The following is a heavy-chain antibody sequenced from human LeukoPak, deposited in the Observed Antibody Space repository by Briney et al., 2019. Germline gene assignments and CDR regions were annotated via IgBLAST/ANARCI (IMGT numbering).Heavy chain of an antibody. J-gene: IGHJ2*01. Sequence: SETLSLTCTVSGGSISSYYWSWIRQPPGKGLEWIGYIYYSGSTNYNLSLKSRVTISVDTSKNQFSLKLSSVTAADTAVYYCARHYYDSHPERDWYFDLWGRGTLVTVSS. V-gene: IGHV4-59*08. CDR2: IYYSGST. D-gene: IGHD3-22*01. CDR3: ARHYYDSHPERDWYFDL. CDR1: GGSISSYY.